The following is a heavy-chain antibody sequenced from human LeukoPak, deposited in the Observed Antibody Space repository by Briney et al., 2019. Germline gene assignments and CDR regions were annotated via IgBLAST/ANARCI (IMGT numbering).Heavy chain of an antibody. D-gene: IGHD3-9*01. Sequence: AGGSLRLSCAASGFTFSSYSMTGVRQAPGKGLEWVSYISSSSSTIYYADSVKGRFTISRDNAKNSLYLQMNSLRAEDTAVYYCARDEPDNYDILTGSYAFDIWGQGTMVTVSS. CDR1: GFTFSSYS. J-gene: IGHJ3*02. CDR3: ARDEPDNYDILTGSYAFDI. V-gene: IGHV3-48*04. CDR2: ISSSSSTI.